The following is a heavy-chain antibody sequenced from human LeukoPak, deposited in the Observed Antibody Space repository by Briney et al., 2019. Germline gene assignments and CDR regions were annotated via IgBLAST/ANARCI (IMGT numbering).Heavy chain of an antibody. D-gene: IGHD3-22*01. CDR1: GFTFSSYG. J-gene: IGHJ4*02. V-gene: IGHV3-30*03. Sequence: GGSLRLSCAASGFTFSSYGIHWVRQAPGKGLEWVAIISYDGSNKYYADSVKGRFTISRDNSKNKLYLQMNSQRAEDTAVYYCARDLVGGWDDSSGYYYGYFDYWGQGTLVTVSS. CDR3: ARDLVGGWDDSSGYYYGYFDY. CDR2: ISYDGSNK.